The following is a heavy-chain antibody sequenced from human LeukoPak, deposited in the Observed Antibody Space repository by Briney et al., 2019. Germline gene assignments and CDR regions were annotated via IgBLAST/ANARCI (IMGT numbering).Heavy chain of an antibody. CDR3: ASHLEMATTGNFGY. CDR1: GGSFIGYY. J-gene: IGHJ4*02. D-gene: IGHD5-24*01. V-gene: IGHV4-34*01. CDR2: INHSGST. Sequence: SETLSLTCAVYGGSFIGYYWSWIRQPPGKGLEWIGEINHSGSTSYNPSLKSRVTISVDTSKNQFSLKLSSVAAADTAVYYCASHLEMATTGNFGYWGQGTLVTVSS.